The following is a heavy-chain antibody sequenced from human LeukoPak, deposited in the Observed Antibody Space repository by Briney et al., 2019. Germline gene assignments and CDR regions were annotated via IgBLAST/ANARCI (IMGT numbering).Heavy chain of an antibody. J-gene: IGHJ5*02. CDR1: GFTLSSYG. D-gene: IGHD6-19*01. V-gene: IGHV3-30*03. CDR2: IAHDGVNK. Sequence: PGGSLRLSCATSGFTLSSYGMHWVRQAPGKGLDWVAIIAHDGVNKYYTDSVKGRFTISRDSSGNTLFLQMNSLRPEDTAVYYCARDWGASGWYNWFDPWGQGTLVTVSS. CDR3: ARDWGASGWYNWFDP.